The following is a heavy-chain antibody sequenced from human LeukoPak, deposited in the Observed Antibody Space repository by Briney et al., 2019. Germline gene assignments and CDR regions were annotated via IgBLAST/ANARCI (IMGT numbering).Heavy chain of an antibody. CDR3: VRRNRYDFEY. D-gene: IGHD1-14*01. J-gene: IGHJ4*02. V-gene: IGHV5-51*01. Sequence: GESLKISCKGSGYTFTTYWIGWVRQMPGKGLEWMALIYPGDSDIRYSPSFQGQVTISADKSMNTAYLQWSSLQASDTAMYYCVRRNRYDFEYWGQGSLVTVSS. CDR2: IYPGDSDI. CDR1: GYTFTTYW.